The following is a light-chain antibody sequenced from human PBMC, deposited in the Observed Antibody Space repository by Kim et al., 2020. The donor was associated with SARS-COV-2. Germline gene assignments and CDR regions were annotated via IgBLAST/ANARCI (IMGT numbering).Light chain of an antibody. Sequence: EIVMTQSPATLSVSPRERATLSCRASQSVSSNLGWYQQKPGQAPRLLIYGASTRATGIPARFSGSGSGTEFTLSISSLQSEDFAVYYCQQYNNWPQVTFGGGTKVDIK. CDR2: GAS. CDR3: QQYNNWPQVT. CDR1: QSVSSN. J-gene: IGKJ4*01. V-gene: IGKV3-15*01.